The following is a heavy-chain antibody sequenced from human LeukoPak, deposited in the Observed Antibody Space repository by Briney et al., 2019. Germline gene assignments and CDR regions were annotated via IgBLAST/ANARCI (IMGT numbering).Heavy chain of an antibody. V-gene: IGHV3-73*01. Sequence: AGGSLRLSCAASGFTFSGSAMHWVRQASGKGLERVGRVGSKLNSYATAYAASVRGRFTISRDESKKTAYLQMNSLKPEDTAVYYCRRGSDSGTSPVDYWGQGTLVTVSS. J-gene: IGHJ4*02. D-gene: IGHD1-26*01. CDR1: GFTFSGSA. CDR3: RRGSDSGTSPVDY. CDR2: VGSKLNSYAT.